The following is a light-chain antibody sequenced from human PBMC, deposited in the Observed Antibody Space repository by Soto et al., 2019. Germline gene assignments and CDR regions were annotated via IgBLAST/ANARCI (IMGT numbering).Light chain of an antibody. CDR3: QHYGSSPLI. J-gene: IGKJ5*01. CDR1: QSVSSSQ. CDR2: GES. Sequence: DILLTQSPGTLSLSPGDGVTLPCRDGQSVSSSQLAWYKQKHGQAPRLLVYGESSRATGIPDRLSGSGSGTDLNLTISRLEPEDFAVYYCQHYGSSPLICGQGTRLEIK. V-gene: IGKV3-20*01.